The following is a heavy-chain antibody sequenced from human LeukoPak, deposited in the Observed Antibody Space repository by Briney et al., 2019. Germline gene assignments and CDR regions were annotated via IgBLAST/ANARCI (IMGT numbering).Heavy chain of an antibody. Sequence: SETLSLTCTVSGGSISSYYWSWIRQPPGKGLEWIGYIYYSGSTNYSPSLKSRVTISVDTSKNQFSLKLSSVTSADTAVYYCARGYSSGWYKRSWFDPWGQGTLVTVSS. D-gene: IGHD6-19*01. V-gene: IGHV4-59*01. J-gene: IGHJ5*02. CDR1: GGSISSYY. CDR3: ARGYSSGWYKRSWFDP. CDR2: IYYSGST.